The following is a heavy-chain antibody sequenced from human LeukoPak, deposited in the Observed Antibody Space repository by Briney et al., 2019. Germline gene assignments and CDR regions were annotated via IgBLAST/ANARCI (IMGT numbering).Heavy chain of an antibody. CDR1: GGSISSYY. CDR3: AGTYRYNYYYYMDV. CDR2: IDYSGST. V-gene: IGHV4-59*01. D-gene: IGHD1-1*01. Sequence: SETLSLTCTVSGGSISSYYWSWIRQPPGKGLEWIGYIDYSGSTNYNPSLKGRVTISVDTSKNQFSLKLSSVTAADTAVYYCAGTYRYNYYYYMDVWGKGTTVTISS. J-gene: IGHJ6*03.